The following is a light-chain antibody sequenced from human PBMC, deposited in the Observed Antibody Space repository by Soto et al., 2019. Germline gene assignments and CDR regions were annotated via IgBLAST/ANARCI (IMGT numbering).Light chain of an antibody. Sequence: ESVLTQSPGTLSLSPGDRATLSCRASQSVSSSFLAWYQQKPGQAPRRLIYGASNRATGIPERFSCSGSGTDFTLTISRLEPEDVAVYYCQHYVTSPWAFGQGTKVA. CDR1: QSVSSSF. CDR2: GAS. J-gene: IGKJ1*01. CDR3: QHYVTSPWA. V-gene: IGKV3-20*01.